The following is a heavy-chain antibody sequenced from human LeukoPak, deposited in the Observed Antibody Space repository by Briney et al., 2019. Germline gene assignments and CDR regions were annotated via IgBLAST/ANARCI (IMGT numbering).Heavy chain of an antibody. CDR2: ISGSGGST. CDR3: ARGHYDFWSGYYPNDY. Sequence: PGGSLRLSCAASGFTFSSYALSWVRQAPGKGLEWVSAISGSGGSTYYADSVKGRFTISRDNSKNTLYLQMNSLRAEDTAVYYCARGHYDFWSGYYPNDYWGQGTLVTVSS. CDR1: GFTFSSYA. D-gene: IGHD3-3*01. J-gene: IGHJ4*02. V-gene: IGHV3-23*01.